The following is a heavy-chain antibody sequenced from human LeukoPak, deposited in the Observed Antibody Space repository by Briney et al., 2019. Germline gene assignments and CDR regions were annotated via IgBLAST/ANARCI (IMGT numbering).Heavy chain of an antibody. D-gene: IGHD1-7*01. CDR2: ISYDGSNK. CDR3: AKDWSWNYGAY. V-gene: IGHV3-30-3*01. CDR1: GFTLSSYA. Sequence: GGSLRLSCAASGFTLSSYAMHWVRQAPGKGLEWVAVISYDGSNKYYADSVRGRFTISRDNSKNTLYLQMNSLRAEDTAVYYCAKDWSWNYGAYWGQGTLVTVSS. J-gene: IGHJ4*02.